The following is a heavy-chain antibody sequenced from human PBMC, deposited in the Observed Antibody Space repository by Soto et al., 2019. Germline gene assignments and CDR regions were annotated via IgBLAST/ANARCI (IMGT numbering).Heavy chain of an antibody. CDR2: INPSGGST. Sequence: GASVKVSCKASGYTFTSYYMHWVRQAPGQGLEWMGIINPSGGSTSYAQKFQGRVTMTRDTSTSTVYIELSSLRSEDTAVYYCARDTIAAAGTGYYYGMDVWGQGTTVTVSS. V-gene: IGHV1-46*01. J-gene: IGHJ6*02. CDR1: GYTFTSYY. D-gene: IGHD6-13*01. CDR3: ARDTIAAAGTGYYYGMDV.